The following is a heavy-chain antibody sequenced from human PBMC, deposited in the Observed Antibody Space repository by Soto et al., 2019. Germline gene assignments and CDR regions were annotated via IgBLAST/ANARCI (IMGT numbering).Heavy chain of an antibody. CDR2: IYDSGIT. Sequence: QVQLQESGPGLVKPSQTLSLACTVSGGSVGSGEYYYSWIRQPPGKGLEWIGYIYDSGITNYTPSLIGRVTLSLARSNTQVSLKLSSVTAADTAVYFCARDVAHGYTENVWGQGTMVTVSS. D-gene: IGHD5-18*01. V-gene: IGHV4-30-4*01. CDR3: ARDVAHGYTENV. J-gene: IGHJ3*01. CDR1: GGSVGSGEYY.